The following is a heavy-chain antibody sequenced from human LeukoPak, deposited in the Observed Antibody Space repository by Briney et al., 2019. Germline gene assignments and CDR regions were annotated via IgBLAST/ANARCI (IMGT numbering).Heavy chain of an antibody. CDR3: AKDRYSTSSTFTINPFDY. J-gene: IGHJ4*02. D-gene: IGHD6-13*01. Sequence: PGGSLRLSCAASGFTFSSYWMSWVRQAPGKGLEWVANIKQDGSEKYYVDSVKGRFIISRDNSKSTLDLQMNSLRVEDTAVYYCAKDRYSTSSTFTINPFDYWGQGILVTVSS. CDR1: GFTFSSYW. V-gene: IGHV3-7*01. CDR2: IKQDGSEK.